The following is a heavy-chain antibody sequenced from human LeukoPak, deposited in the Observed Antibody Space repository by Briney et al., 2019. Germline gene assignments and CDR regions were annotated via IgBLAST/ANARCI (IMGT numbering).Heavy chain of an antibody. CDR1: GFTFSSYA. CDR3: ARDATRGGDNDY. Sequence: GGSLRLSCAASGFTFSSYAMHWVRQAPGKGLEWVAVISYDGSNKYYADSVKGRFTISRDNSKNTLYLQMNSLRAEDTAVYYCARDATRGGDNDYWGQGTRVIVSS. J-gene: IGHJ4*02. CDR2: ISYDGSNK. V-gene: IGHV3-30-3*01. D-gene: IGHD2-21*02.